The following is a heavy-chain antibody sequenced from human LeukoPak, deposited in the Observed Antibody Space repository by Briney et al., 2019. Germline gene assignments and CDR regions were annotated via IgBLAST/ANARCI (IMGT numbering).Heavy chain of an antibody. D-gene: IGHD5-18*01. CDR1: GFSFSSDG. CDR2: VSNDGSTK. CDR3: AKDEGNTALFTHYFDY. J-gene: IGHJ4*02. Sequence: GRSLRLSCAASGFSFSSDGMHWVRQAPGKGLEWVAIVSNDGSTKYYADSVKGRFTISRDNSKNTLYLQMDSLRAEDSAVYYCAKDEGNTALFTHYFDYWGQGTLVTVSS. V-gene: IGHV3-30*18.